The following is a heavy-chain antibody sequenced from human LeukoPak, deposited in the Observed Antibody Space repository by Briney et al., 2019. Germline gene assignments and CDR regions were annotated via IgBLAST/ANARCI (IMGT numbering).Heavy chain of an antibody. Sequence: PSETLSLTCTVSGGSINSYYWSWIRQPPGKGLEWVGNIDYSGSTNYNPSLKSRVTISLDTSKNQFSLKVSSVTAADTAVYYCASSTSPSGWSLIDSWGQGALVTVSS. D-gene: IGHD6-19*01. CDR2: IDYSGST. CDR1: GGSINSYY. J-gene: IGHJ4*02. CDR3: ASSTSPSGWSLIDS. V-gene: IGHV4-59*01.